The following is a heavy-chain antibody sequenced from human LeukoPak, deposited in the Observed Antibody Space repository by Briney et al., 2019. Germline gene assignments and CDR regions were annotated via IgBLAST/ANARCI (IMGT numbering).Heavy chain of an antibody. Sequence: GGSLRLSCAASGFTFSSSEMNWVRQAPGKGPEWVSYLSPSGSTIRYADSVRGRFTISRDNAKNSLYLQMNSLRAEDTAVYYCAKNKGTGNFLYPDVFDIWGQGTMVTVSS. J-gene: IGHJ3*02. CDR2: LSPSGSTI. CDR3: AKNKGTGNFLYPDVFDI. D-gene: IGHD3/OR15-3a*01. V-gene: IGHV3-48*03. CDR1: GFTFSSSE.